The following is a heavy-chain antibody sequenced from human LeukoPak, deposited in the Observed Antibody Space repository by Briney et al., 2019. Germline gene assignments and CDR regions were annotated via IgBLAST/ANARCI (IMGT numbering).Heavy chain of an antibody. CDR3: ARDYGSGSYVVDY. D-gene: IGHD3-10*01. J-gene: IGHJ4*02. V-gene: IGHV3-23*01. Sequence: GGSLRLSCAASGFTFSSYAMSWVRQAPGKGLEWVSAISGSGGSTYYADSVKGRFTISRDNSKNTLYLQMNSLRAEDTAAYYCARDYGSGSYVVDYWGQGTLVTVSS. CDR2: ISGSGGST. CDR1: GFTFSSYA.